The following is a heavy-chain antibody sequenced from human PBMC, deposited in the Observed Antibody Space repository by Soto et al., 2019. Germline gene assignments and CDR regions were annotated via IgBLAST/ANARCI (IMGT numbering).Heavy chain of an antibody. CDR3: AREAIVAGATTGMDV. CDR1: GDTFSSYA. D-gene: IGHD1-26*01. CDR2: INPGYPAGRST. J-gene: IGHJ6*02. Sequence: GASVKVSCKASGDTFSSYAISWVRQAPGQGLEWMGVINPGYPAGRSTTYAQKFQGRVTMTTDTSTSTVYMELSRLRSDDTAVYYCAREAIVAGATTGMDVWGQGTTVTVSS. V-gene: IGHV1-46*01.